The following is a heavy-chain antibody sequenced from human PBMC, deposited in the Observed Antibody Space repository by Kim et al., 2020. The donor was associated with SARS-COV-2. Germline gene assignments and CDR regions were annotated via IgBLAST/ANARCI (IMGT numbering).Heavy chain of an antibody. D-gene: IGHD5-18*01. CDR2: ISYDGSKK. J-gene: IGHJ6*01. CDR3: ANSSRDTAMVPSYYYGL. V-gene: IGHV3-33*05. Sequence: GGSLRLSCAASGFTFTTSGMHWVRQSPGKGLEWVAVISYDGSKKYFADSVKGRFTISRDNSENTLSLQMNSLRADDTAVYYCANSSRDTAMVPSYYYGL. CDR1: GFTFTTSG.